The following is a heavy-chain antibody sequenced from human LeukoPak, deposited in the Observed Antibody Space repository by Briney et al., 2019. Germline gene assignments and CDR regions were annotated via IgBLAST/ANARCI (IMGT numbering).Heavy chain of an antibody. Sequence: PGGSLRLSCAASGFTVSSNYMSWVRQAPGKGLEWVSVIYSGGSTYYADSVKGRFTISRDNSKNTLYLQMNSLRAEDTAVYYCARDPLRGDYLTESLWGQGTLVTVSS. D-gene: IGHD4-17*01. J-gene: IGHJ4*02. CDR1: GFTVSSNY. CDR3: ARDPLRGDYLTESL. CDR2: IYSGGST. V-gene: IGHV3-53*01.